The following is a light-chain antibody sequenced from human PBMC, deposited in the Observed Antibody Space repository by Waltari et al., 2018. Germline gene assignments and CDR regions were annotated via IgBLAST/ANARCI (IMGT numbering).Light chain of an antibody. V-gene: IGKV1-5*03. CDR1: QSVNSW. CDR3: QQYNNFPLT. CDR2: KAS. Sequence: EIQMTQSPSALSASVGDRVTITCRASQSVNSWVAWYQQKPGKAPELLIYKASILESGVPARFSGSESGTYFTLTISGLQPEDSAVYYCQQYNNFPLTFGGGTRVEIK. J-gene: IGKJ4*01.